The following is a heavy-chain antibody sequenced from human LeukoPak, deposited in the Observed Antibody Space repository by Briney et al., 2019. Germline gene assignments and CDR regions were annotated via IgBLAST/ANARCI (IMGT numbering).Heavy chain of an antibody. J-gene: IGHJ4*02. Sequence: GASVNVSCKASVGTFSSYVISWVRQAPGQGREWMGRIIPIFGTANYAQKFQGRVTITTDESTSTAYMELSSLRSEDTAVYYCARDWSSGWYRYWGQGTLVTVSS. V-gene: IGHV1-69*05. CDR1: VGTFSSYV. CDR3: ARDWSSGWYRY. D-gene: IGHD6-19*01. CDR2: IIPIFGTA.